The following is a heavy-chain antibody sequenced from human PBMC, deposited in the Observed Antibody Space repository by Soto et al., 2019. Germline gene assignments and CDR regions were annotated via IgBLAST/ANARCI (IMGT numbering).Heavy chain of an antibody. D-gene: IGHD2-2*01. CDR2: TYYRSKWYN. Sequence: PSQTLSLTCAISGDSVSSNSAAWNWIRQSPSRGLEWLGRTYYRSKWYNDYAVSVKSRITINPDTSKNQFSLQLNSVTPEDTAVYYCARANTPEDIVVVPAATLSTYNWFDPWGQGTLVTVSS. J-gene: IGHJ5*02. CDR1: GDSVSSNSAA. V-gene: IGHV6-1*01. CDR3: ARANTPEDIVVVPAATLSTYNWFDP.